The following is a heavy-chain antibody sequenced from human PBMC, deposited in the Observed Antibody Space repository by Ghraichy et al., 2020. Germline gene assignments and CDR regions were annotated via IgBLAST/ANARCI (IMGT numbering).Heavy chain of an antibody. CDR2: ISYGGDT. CDR3: ARLDRGGLDY. Sequence: SETLSLTCIVSGASISSVTHSWDWIRQPPGKGLEWIGNISYGGDTSYNPSLKSRVTISVDASKNHLSLKFTCLTAADTAVYYCARLDRGGLDYWGQGTLVTVSS. D-gene: IGHD3-10*01. J-gene: IGHJ4*02. V-gene: IGHV4-39*02. CDR1: GASISSVTHS.